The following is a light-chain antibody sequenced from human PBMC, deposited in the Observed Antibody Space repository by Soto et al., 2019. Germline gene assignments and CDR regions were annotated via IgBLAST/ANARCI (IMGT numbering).Light chain of an antibody. J-gene: IGLJ1*01. CDR2: EVT. Sequence: QSVLTQPASVSGSPGQSITISCTGTSSDIKYVSWYQQHPGKAPKVLIYEVTNRPSGVSNRSSGSKSGNTASLTISGLQAEDEADYYCSSYRSSSIYVFGTGTKVTVL. V-gene: IGLV2-14*01. CDR3: SSYRSSSIYV. CDR1: SSDIKY.